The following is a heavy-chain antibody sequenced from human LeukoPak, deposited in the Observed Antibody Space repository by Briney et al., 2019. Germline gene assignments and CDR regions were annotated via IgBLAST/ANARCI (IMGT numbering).Heavy chain of an antibody. CDR2: IYYSGST. J-gene: IGHJ4*02. CDR3: ARGSGTTGFDY. D-gene: IGHD1-7*01. Sequence: PSETLSLTCTVSGGSISSSSYYWGWIRQPPGKGLEWIGSIYYSGSTYYNPSLKSRVTISVDTSKNQFSLKLSSVTAADTAVYYCARGSGTTGFDYWGQGTLVTVSS. V-gene: IGHV4-39*07. CDR1: GGSISSSSYY.